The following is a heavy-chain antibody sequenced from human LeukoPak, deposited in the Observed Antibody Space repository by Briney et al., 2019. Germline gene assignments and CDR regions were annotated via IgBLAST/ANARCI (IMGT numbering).Heavy chain of an antibody. CDR3: ARDAKDSEYYYDSSGYYSPHFD. V-gene: IGHV3-30*04. CDR2: ISYDGSNK. J-gene: IGHJ4*02. CDR1: GFTFSSYA. D-gene: IGHD3-22*01. Sequence: GGSLRDSCAASGFTFSSYAMHWVRQAPGKGLEWVAVISYDGSNKYYADSVKGRFTISRDNSKNTLYLQMNSLRAEDTAVYYCARDAKDSEYYYDSSGYYSPHFDWGQGTLVTVSS.